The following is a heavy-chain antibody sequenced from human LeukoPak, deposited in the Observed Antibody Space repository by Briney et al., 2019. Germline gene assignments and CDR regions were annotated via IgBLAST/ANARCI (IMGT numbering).Heavy chain of an antibody. V-gene: IGHV1-69*05. D-gene: IGHD1-26*01. J-gene: IGHJ3*02. CDR2: IIPIFGTA. Sequence: ASVKVSCKASGGTFSSYAISWVRQAPGQGLEWMGRIIPIFGTANYAQKFQGRVTITTDESTSTAYMELSSLRSENTAVYYCARAKYPIDTTNAFDIWGQGKMVTVYS. CDR1: GGTFSSYA. CDR3: ARAKYPIDTTNAFDI.